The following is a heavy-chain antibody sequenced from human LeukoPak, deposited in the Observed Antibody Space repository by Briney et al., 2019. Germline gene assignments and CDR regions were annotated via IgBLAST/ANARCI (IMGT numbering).Heavy chain of an antibody. V-gene: IGHV1-69*05. CDR2: ITPIFGTA. CDR1: GGTFSSYA. J-gene: IGHJ3*02. CDR3: ARDNIVVVTAILIRHAFDI. Sequence: SVKVSCKASGGTFSSYAISWVRQAPGQGLEWMGRITPIFGTANYAQKFQGRVTITTDESTSTAYMELSSLRSEDTAVYYCARDNIVVVTAILIRHAFDIWGQGTMVTVSS. D-gene: IGHD2-21*02.